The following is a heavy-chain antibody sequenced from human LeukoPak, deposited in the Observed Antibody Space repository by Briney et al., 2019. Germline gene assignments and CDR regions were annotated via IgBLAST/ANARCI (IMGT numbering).Heavy chain of an antibody. J-gene: IGHJ5*02. Sequence: GGSLRLSCAASGFTFSTYGMHWVRQAPGKGLEWVAFIWNDGSNKYYVESVKARFTISRDNFKNTLYLQMNSLRAEDTAVYYCARDLMYSNTWRFDPWGQGTLVTVSS. CDR1: GFTFSTYG. CDR3: ARDLMYSNTWRFDP. CDR2: IWNDGSNK. V-gene: IGHV3-33*01. D-gene: IGHD6-13*01.